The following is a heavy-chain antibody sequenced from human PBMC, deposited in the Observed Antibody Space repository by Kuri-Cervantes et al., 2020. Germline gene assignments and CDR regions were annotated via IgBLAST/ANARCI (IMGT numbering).Heavy chain of an antibody. V-gene: IGHV3-74*01. J-gene: IGHJ4*02. Sequence: GESLKISCAASGFTFSSYWMHWVRQAPGKGLGWVSRINSDWSSTTYADSVKGRFTISRDNAKNTLYLQMNSLRAEDTAVYYCARDLRSGSFDYWGQGTLVTVSS. CDR1: GFTFSSYW. CDR3: ARDLRSGSFDY. CDR2: INSDWSST. D-gene: IGHD1-26*01.